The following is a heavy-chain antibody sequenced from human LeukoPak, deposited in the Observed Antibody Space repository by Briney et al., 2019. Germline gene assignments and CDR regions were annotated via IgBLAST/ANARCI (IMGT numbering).Heavy chain of an antibody. CDR3: ARRSYRGVIGLYYYYYMDV. CDR2: IKEDGSEK. CDR1: GFSFSTYW. J-gene: IGHJ6*03. V-gene: IGHV3-7*01. D-gene: IGHD3-16*02. Sequence: PGGSLRLSCVGSGFSFSTYWMSWVRQAPGKGLEWVANIKEDGSEKYYVDSVKGRFTMSRDNDKNSVYLQMNRLRVEDTAVYYCARRSYRGVIGLYYYYYMDVWGKGTPVTVSS.